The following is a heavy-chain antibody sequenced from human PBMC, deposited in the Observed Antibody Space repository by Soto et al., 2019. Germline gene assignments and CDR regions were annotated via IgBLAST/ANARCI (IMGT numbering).Heavy chain of an antibody. Sequence: PSETLSLTCTVSGRSMSGYYWSWIRQPAGERLEWIGRIYTSGTTDFNPSLKGRVTMSVDTSKNQFSLKLTSVTAADTALYYCAREDYYDTGYYVVWGQGXQVTVYS. CDR1: GRSMSGYY. CDR2: IYTSGTT. D-gene: IGHD3-9*01. J-gene: IGHJ4*02. V-gene: IGHV4-4*07. CDR3: AREDYYDTGYYVV.